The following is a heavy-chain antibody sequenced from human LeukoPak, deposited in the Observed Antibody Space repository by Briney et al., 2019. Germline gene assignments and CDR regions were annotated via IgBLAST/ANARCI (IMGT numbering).Heavy chain of an antibody. CDR1: GFTFSRYS. V-gene: IGHV3-48*01. CDR2: ITTRSSTI. CDR3: AKDRDDYVWGSYLGAFDI. J-gene: IGHJ3*02. Sequence: GGSLRLSCAASGFTFSRYSMNWVRQAPGKGLEWISYITTRSSTIYYADSVKGRFTISRDNSKNTLYLQMNSLRAEDTAVFYCAKDRDDYVWGSYLGAFDIWGQGTMVTVSS. D-gene: IGHD3-16*01.